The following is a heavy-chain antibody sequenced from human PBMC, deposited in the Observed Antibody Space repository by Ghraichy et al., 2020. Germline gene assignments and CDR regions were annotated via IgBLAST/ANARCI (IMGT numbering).Heavy chain of an antibody. V-gene: IGHV3-11*06. CDR1: GFIFSDYY. CDR2: ISATATYR. CDR3: ARGSRNIIRGVDRGPIDH. Sequence: GGSLRLSCAASGFIFSDYYMAWIRQAPGKGLECISYISATATYRDYADSVKGRFTISKDNAKNSVYLQMDSLRAEDTAVYYCARGSRNIIRGVDRGPIDHWGQGILVTVSS. J-gene: IGHJ5*02. D-gene: IGHD3-10*01.